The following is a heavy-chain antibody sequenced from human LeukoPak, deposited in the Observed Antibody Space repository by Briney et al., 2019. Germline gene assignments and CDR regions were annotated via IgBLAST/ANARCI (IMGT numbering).Heavy chain of an antibody. CDR1: GFTFSSYW. V-gene: IGHV3-74*01. Sequence: GGSLRLSCAASGFTFSSYWMHWVRQAPGNGLVWVSRINSDGSSTSYADSVKGRFTISRDNAKNTLYLQMNSLRAEDTAVYYCARERLDYFDYWGQGTLVTVSS. CDR3: ARERLDYFDY. J-gene: IGHJ4*02. CDR2: INSDGSST. D-gene: IGHD3-22*01.